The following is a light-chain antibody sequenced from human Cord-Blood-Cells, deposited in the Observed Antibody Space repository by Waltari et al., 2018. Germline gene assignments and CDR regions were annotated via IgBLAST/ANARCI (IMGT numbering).Light chain of an antibody. Sequence: EIVLTQSPGTLSLSPGERATLSCRASQSVSSSYLAWYQQKPGQAPRLLIYGASSRATGSPDRFSGSGSGTDFTRTISRLEPEDFAVYYCQQYGSSPRTFGQGTKVEIK. V-gene: IGKV3-20*01. J-gene: IGKJ1*01. CDR3: QQYGSSPRT. CDR1: QSVSSSY. CDR2: GAS.